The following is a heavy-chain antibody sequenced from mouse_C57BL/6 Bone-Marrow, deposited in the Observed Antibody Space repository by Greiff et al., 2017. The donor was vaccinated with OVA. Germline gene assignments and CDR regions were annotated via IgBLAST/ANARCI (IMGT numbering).Heavy chain of an antibody. CDR3: ARNELGRYFDV. CDR2: IWSGGST. Sequence: QVQLQQSGPGLVQPSQSLSITCTVSGFSLTSYGVHWVRQSPGKGLEWLGVIWSGGSTDYNAAFISRLSISKDNSKSQVFFKMNSLQADDTAIYYCARNELGRYFDVWGTGTTVTVSS. D-gene: IGHD4-1*01. CDR1: GFSLTSYG. J-gene: IGHJ1*03. V-gene: IGHV2-2*01.